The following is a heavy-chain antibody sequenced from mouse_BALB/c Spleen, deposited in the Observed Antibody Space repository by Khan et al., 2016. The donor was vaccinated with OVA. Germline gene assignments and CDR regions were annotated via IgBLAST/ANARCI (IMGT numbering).Heavy chain of an antibody. CDR2: ISYSGDT. CDR3: ASMIVYCYGSNLEGYYFDY. CDR1: GYSITSDYA. V-gene: IGHV3-2*02. J-gene: IGHJ2*01. D-gene: IGHD1-1*01. Sequence: EVQLVESGPGLVKPSQSLSLTCTVTGYSITSDYAWNWIRQFPGNKLEWMGYISYSGDTAYNPSLKSRISIPRDTSKNQFFLQLNSVTAEDTATYCGASMIVYCYGSNLEGYYFDYWGQGTTLTVSS.